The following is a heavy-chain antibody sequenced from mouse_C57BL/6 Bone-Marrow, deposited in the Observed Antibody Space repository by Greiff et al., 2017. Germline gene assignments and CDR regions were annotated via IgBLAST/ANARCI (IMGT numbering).Heavy chain of an antibody. J-gene: IGHJ2*01. D-gene: IGHD1-1*01. V-gene: IGHV1-55*01. CDR3: AREDIFITTVGATDDY. CDR1: GYTFTSYW. CDR2: IYPGSGST. Sequence: VQLQQPGAELVKPGASVKMSCKASGYTFTSYWITWVKQRPGQGLEWIGDIYPGSGSTNYNEKFKSKATLTVDTSSSTAYMQLSSLTSEDSAVYYCAREDIFITTVGATDDYWGQGTTLTVSS.